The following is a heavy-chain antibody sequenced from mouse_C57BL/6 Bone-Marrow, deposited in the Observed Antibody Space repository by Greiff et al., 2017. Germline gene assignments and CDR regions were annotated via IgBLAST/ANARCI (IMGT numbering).Heavy chain of an antibody. CDR2: IYPGSGST. D-gene: IGHD2-5*01. J-gene: IGHJ1*03. CDR3: ARPYYSNYWYFDV. V-gene: IGHV1-55*01. CDR1: GYTFTSYW. Sequence: VQLPQPGAELVKPGASVQMSCKASGYTFTSYWITWVKQRPGQGLEWIGDIYPGSGSTNYNEKFKSKATLTVDTSSSTAYMQLSSLTSEDSAVYYCARPYYSNYWYFDVWGTGTTVTVSS.